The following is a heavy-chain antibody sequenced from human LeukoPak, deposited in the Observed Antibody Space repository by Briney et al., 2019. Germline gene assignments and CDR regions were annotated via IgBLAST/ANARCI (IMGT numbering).Heavy chain of an antibody. CDR1: GYTFTSYA. CDR2: IIPIFGTA. V-gene: IGHV1-69*13. J-gene: IGHJ6*02. D-gene: IGHD3-10*01. CDR3: AIKRGHYYGMDV. Sequence: ASVKVSCKASGYTFTSYAMNWVRQAPGQGLEWMGGIIPIFGTANYAQKFQGRVTITADESASTAYMELSSLRSEDTAVYYCAIKRGHYYGMDVWGQGTTVTVSS.